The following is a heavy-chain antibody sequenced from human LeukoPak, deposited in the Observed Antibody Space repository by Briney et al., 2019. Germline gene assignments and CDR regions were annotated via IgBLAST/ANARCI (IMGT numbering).Heavy chain of an antibody. Sequence: GSLRLSCAASGFTFSSYSMNWVRQAPGKGLEWVSSISSSSSYIYYADSVKGRFTISRDNAKNSLYLQMNSLRAEDTAVYYCARDPPGSSPLHDAFDIWGQGTVVTVSS. J-gene: IGHJ3*02. V-gene: IGHV3-21*01. CDR2: ISSSSSYI. D-gene: IGHD3-10*01. CDR1: GFTFSSYS. CDR3: ARDPPGSSPLHDAFDI.